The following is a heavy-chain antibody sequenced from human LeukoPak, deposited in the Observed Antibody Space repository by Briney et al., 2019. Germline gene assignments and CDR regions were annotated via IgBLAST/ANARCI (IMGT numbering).Heavy chain of an antibody. D-gene: IGHD3-3*01. CDR3: AKTPYYDFWSGYFNWFDP. V-gene: IGHV3-23*01. Sequence: GGSLRLSCAASGFTFSSYAMSWVRQAPGKGLEWVSAISGSGGSTYYADSVKGGFTISRDNSKNTLYLQMNSLRAEDTAVYYCAKTPYYDFWSGYFNWFDPWGQGTLVTVSS. CDR2: ISGSGGST. J-gene: IGHJ5*02. CDR1: GFTFSSYA.